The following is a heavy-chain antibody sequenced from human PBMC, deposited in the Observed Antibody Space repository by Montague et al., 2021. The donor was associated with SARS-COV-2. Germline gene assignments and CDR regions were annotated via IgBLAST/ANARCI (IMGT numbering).Heavy chain of an antibody. Sequence: SETLSLTCSRLVSWNTGADWKSTRLHSSHTLDSYADIYYRRNTNYNPSLKSRVTISVDTSKNQFSLKLSSVTAADTAVYYCARGFDYWGQGTLVTVSS. CDR2: IYYRRNT. CDR1: VSWNTGAD. CDR3: ARGFDY. V-gene: IGHV4-59*01. J-gene: IGHJ4*02.